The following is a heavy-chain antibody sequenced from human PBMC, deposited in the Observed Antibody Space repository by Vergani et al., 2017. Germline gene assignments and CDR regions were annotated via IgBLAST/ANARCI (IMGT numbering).Heavy chain of an antibody. CDR1: GFTFSSYA. CDR3: AKDLKAVAVAGGWFDP. V-gene: IGHV3-23*01. CDR2: ISGSGGST. D-gene: IGHD6-19*01. Sequence: EVQLLESGGGLVQPGGSLRLSCAASGFTFSSYAMSWVRQAPGKGLEWVSAISGSGGSTYYADSVKGRFTISRDNSKNTLYLQMNGLRAEDTAVYYCAKDLKAVAVAGGWFDPWGQGTLVTVSS. J-gene: IGHJ5*02.